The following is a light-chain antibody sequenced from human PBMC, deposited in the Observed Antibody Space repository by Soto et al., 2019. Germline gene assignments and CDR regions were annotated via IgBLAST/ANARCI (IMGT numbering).Light chain of an antibody. CDR1: SSDVGAYNS. J-gene: IGLJ1*01. CDR2: KGT. Sequence: QSALAQPASGSGTPGQWITISCTGTSSDVGAYNSVSWYQQHPHKAPQVIIYKGTQRPSGVSNRFSGSTSGNAASLTISRLQADDEADYFCCSSAPESTYVFGSGTKVTVL. CDR3: CSSAPESTYV. V-gene: IGLV2-23*01.